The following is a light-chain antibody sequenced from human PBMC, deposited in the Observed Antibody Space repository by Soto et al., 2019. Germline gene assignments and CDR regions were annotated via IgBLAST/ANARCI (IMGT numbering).Light chain of an antibody. Sequence: QSVLTQPASVSGSPGQSITISCTGTSSDVGGYNYVSWYQHHPGKAPKLMIYEVSDRPSGVSNRFSGSKSGNTASLTISGLQAEDEAYYYCNSFTSSSTVVFGGGTKVTVL. CDR3: NSFTSSSTVV. CDR2: EVS. CDR1: SSDVGGYNY. J-gene: IGLJ2*01. V-gene: IGLV2-14*01.